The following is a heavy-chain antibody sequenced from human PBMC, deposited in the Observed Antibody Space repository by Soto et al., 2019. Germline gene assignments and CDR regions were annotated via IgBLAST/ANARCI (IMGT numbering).Heavy chain of an antibody. CDR1: GFTFSNAW. CDR3: PTSGSGWDYFDY. D-gene: IGHD6-19*01. Sequence: GGSLRLSCAGSGFTFSNAWMSWVRQAPGKGLEWVGRIKRKSDGGTTDYAAPVKGRFTISRDDSKNTLYLQMNSLKTEDTAVYYCPTSGSGWDYFDYWGQGALVTVSS. CDR2: IKRKSDGGTT. J-gene: IGHJ4*02. V-gene: IGHV3-15*01.